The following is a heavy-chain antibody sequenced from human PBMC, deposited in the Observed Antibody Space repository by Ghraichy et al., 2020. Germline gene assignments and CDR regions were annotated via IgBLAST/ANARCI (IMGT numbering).Heavy chain of an antibody. CDR1: GFTVSDYY. J-gene: IGHJ3*01. CDR2: IYNDGST. CDR3: ATEGAFGV. V-gene: IGHV3-66*01. Sequence: GGSLRLSCAVSGFTVSDYYMSWVRQAPGKGLDWVSLIYNDGSTYYADSVKGRFTISRDNSKNTLYLQMNSLRAEDTALYYCATEGAFGVWGQGTMVTVSS.